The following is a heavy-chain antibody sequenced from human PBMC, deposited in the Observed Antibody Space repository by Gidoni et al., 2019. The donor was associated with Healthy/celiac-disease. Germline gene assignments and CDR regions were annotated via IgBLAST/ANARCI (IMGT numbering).Heavy chain of an antibody. CDR3: AKDRSIYYGGGAFDI. D-gene: IGHD3-10*01. Sequence: QVQLVESGGGVVQPGRSLRLSCAASGFTFSSYGMHWVRQAPGKGLEWVAVISYDGSNKYYADSVKGRFTISRDNSKNTLYLQMNSLRAEDTAVYYCAKDRSIYYGGGAFDIWGQGTMVTVSS. CDR1: GFTFSSYG. J-gene: IGHJ3*02. CDR2: ISYDGSNK. V-gene: IGHV3-30*18.